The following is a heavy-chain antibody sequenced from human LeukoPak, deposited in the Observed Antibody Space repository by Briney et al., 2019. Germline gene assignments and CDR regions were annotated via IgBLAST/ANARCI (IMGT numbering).Heavy chain of an antibody. V-gene: IGHV3-21*01. CDR3: ARSPSITIFGVVPAYGMDV. D-gene: IGHD3-3*01. CDR2: MSSSSSYT. J-gene: IGHJ6*02. CDR1: GFTFSSYS. Sequence: GGSLRLSCAASGFTFSSYSMSWVRQAPGKGLEWVSSMSSSSSYTYYADSVKGRFTISRDNAKNSLYLQMNSLRAEDTAVYYCARSPSITIFGVVPAYGMDVWGQGTTVTVSS.